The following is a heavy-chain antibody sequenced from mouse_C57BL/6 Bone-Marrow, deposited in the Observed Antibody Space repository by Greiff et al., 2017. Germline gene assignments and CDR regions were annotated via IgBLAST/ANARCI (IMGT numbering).Heavy chain of an antibody. CDR1: GYAFTNYL. D-gene: IGHD1-1*01. CDR2: INPGSGGT. J-gene: IGHJ4*01. CDR3: ARRSYYYGSSYLYYYAMDY. Sequence: QVQLKQSGAELVRPGTSVKVSCKASGYAFTNYLIEWVKQRPGQGLAWIGVINPGSGGTNYNEKFKGKATLTADKSSSTAYMQLSSLTSEDSAVXFCARRSYYYGSSYLYYYAMDYWGQGTSVTVSS. V-gene: IGHV1-54*01.